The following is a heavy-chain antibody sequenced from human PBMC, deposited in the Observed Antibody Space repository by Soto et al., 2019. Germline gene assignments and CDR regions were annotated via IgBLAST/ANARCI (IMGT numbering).Heavy chain of an antibody. Sequence: PGGSMRLSCTGSGLTFGNYGMHWVRQAPGKGLEWVASTSYDGNNKYYADSLKGRFTISRDNSKKMVYLQMTSLGPEDTAVYYCAKGGGSARDFDYWGQGALVTVSS. CDR2: TSYDGNNK. V-gene: IGHV3-30*18. J-gene: IGHJ4*02. CDR1: GLTFGNYG. CDR3: AKGGGSARDFDY. D-gene: IGHD1-26*01.